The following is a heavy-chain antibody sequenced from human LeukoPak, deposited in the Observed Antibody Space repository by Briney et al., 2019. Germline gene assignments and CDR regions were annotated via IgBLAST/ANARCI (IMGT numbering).Heavy chain of an antibody. J-gene: IGHJ6*03. CDR3: ARGLRTYYYYYMDV. CDR1: GYTFTGYY. CDR2: INPNSGGT. D-gene: IGHD3-10*01. Sequence: GASVKVSCKASGYTFTGYYMHWVRQAPGQGLEWMGWINPNSGGTNYAQKFQGRVTMTRDTSISTAYMELSRLRSDDRAVYYCARGLRTYYYYYMDVWGKGTTVTVSS. V-gene: IGHV1-2*02.